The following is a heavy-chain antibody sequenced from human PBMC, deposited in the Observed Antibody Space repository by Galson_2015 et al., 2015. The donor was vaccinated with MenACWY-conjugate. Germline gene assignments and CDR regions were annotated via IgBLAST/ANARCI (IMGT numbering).Heavy chain of an antibody. CDR2: ISPDGSVT. D-gene: IGHD4-17*01. V-gene: IGHV3-74*01. J-gene: IGHJ5*02. CDR3: TRGNDRYGWFDP. Sequence: SLRLSCAASGFTFNQYWMHWVRQAPGKGLVWVSRISPDGSVTNYADSVKGRFTLSRDNAKNTLYLQMNSLRGDDTAVYYCTRGNDRYGWFDPWGQGTLVTVSS. CDR1: GFTFNQYW.